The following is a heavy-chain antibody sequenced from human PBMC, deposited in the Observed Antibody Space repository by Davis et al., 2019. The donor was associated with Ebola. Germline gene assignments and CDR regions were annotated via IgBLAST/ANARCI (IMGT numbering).Heavy chain of an antibody. CDR1: GGTFSSYA. D-gene: IGHD2-15*01. V-gene: IGHV1-46*01. CDR3: ARNSQRYCSGGSCYYFDY. Sequence: ASVKVSCKASGGTFSSYAISWVRQAPGQGLEWMGIINPSGGSTSYAQKFQGRVTMTRDTSTSTVYMELSSLRSEDTAVYYCARNSQRYCSGGSCYYFDYWGQGTLVTVSS. CDR2: INPSGGST. J-gene: IGHJ4*02.